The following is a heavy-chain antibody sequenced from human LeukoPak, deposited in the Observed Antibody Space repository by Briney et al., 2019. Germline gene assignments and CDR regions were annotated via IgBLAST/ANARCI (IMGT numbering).Heavy chain of an antibody. CDR3: ARGAGTMVRGAHIRRYYFDY. CDR1: GGSFSGYY. Sequence: PSVTLSLTCAVYGGSFSGYYWSWIRQPPGKGLEWIGEINHSGSTNYNPSLKSRVTISVDTSKNQFSLKLSSVTAADTAVYYCARGAGTMVRGAHIRRYYFDYWGQGTLVTVSS. V-gene: IGHV4-34*01. CDR2: INHSGST. J-gene: IGHJ4*02. D-gene: IGHD3-10*01.